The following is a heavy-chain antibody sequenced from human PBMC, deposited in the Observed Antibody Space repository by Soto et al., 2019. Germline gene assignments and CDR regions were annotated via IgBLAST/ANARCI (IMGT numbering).Heavy chain of an antibody. V-gene: IGHV1-58*01. Sequence: SVKVSCKASGFTFTSSAVQWVRQARGQRLEWIGWIVVGSGNTNYAQKFQERVTITRDMSTSTAYMELSSLRSEDTAVYYCAADMLPGYYYYYGMDVWGQGTTVTVS. CDR1: GFTFTSSA. CDR3: AADMLPGYYYYYGMDV. D-gene: IGHD3-10*02. J-gene: IGHJ6*01. CDR2: IVVGSGNT.